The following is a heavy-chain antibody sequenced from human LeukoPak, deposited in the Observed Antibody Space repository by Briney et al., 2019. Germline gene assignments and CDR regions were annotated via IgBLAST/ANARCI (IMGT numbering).Heavy chain of an antibody. CDR2: ISSSSTYI. D-gene: IGHD2-15*01. CDR3: ARADSIVVPPYDAFDI. CDR1: GFTFSTYS. V-gene: IGHV3-21*01. J-gene: IGHJ3*02. Sequence: PGGSLRLSCAASGFTFSTYSMNWVRQAPGKGLEWVSSISSSSTYIYYADSVKGRFTISRDNAKNSLYLQMNRLRTEDTAMYYCARADSIVVPPYDAFDIWGQGTMVTVSS.